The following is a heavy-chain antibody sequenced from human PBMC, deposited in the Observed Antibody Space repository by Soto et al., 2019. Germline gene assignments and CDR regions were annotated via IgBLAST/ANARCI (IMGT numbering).Heavy chain of an antibody. J-gene: IGHJ6*03. Sequence: GGSLRLSCAASGFTFSSYGMHWVRQAPGKGLEWVAVISYDGSNKYYADSVKGRFTISRDNSKSTLYLQMNSLRAEDTAVYYCAKDSNYLLTDYSIYYYYYYMDVWGKGTTVTVSS. CDR3: AKDSNYLLTDYSIYYYYYYMDV. CDR1: GFTFSSYG. D-gene: IGHD4-17*01. V-gene: IGHV3-30*18. CDR2: ISYDGSNK.